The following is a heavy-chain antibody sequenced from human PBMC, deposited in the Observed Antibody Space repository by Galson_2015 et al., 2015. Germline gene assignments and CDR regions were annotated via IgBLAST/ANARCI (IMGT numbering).Heavy chain of an antibody. CDR1: GGSISSATYY. V-gene: IGHV4-39*01. J-gene: IGHJ4*02. CDR3: ARQRYSSSWPYYFDS. CDR2: IYYSGTT. Sequence: SETLSLTCTVSGGSISSATYYWGWIRQPPGKGLEWIGGIYYSGTTDYNPSLKSRVTISVDTSKKQFSLKLTSGTATDTAMYYCARQRYSSSWPYYFDSWGQGTLVTVSS. D-gene: IGHD6-13*01.